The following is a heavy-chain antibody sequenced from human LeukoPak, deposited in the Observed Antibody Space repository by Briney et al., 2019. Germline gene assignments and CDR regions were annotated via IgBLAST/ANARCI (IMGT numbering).Heavy chain of an antibody. V-gene: IGHV1-2*02. Sequence: ASVRVSCKASGYTFTDYYMHWVRQPPGQGLEWMGCIGPNSGVTNYAQKFQGRVTMTRDTSISTAYMELSRLKSDDTALYYCARGRWTVTGSFDPWGQGTLVTVSS. CDR1: GYTFTDYY. CDR3: ARGRWTVTGSFDP. CDR2: IGPNSGVT. J-gene: IGHJ5*02. D-gene: IGHD4-23*01.